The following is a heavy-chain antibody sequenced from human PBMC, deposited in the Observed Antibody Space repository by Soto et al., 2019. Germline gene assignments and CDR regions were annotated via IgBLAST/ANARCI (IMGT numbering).Heavy chain of an antibody. CDR2: INPNSGGT. V-gene: IGHV1-2*02. D-gene: IGHD2-2*02. J-gene: IGHJ3*02. Sequence: QVQLVQSGAEVKKPGASVKVSCKASGYTFTGYYMHWVRQAPGQGLEWMGWINPNSGGTNYAQKFQGRVTMTRDTSISTAYMELSRLRSDDTAVYYCARARCSSTSCYTGDDAFDIWGQGTMVTVSS. CDR3: ARARCSSTSCYTGDDAFDI. CDR1: GYTFTGYY.